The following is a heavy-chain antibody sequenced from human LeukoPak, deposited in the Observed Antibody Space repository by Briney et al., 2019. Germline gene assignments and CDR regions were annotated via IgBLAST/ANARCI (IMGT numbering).Heavy chain of an antibody. V-gene: IGHV3-30*03. CDR1: GFTFSSYG. Sequence: GGSLRLSCAASGFTFSSYGMHWVRQAPGKGLEWVAVISYDGSNKYYADSVKGRFTISRDNSKNTLYLQMNSLRAEDTAVYYCARDLNPYSAEDWYFDLWGRGTLVTVSS. CDR2: ISYDGSNK. D-gene: IGHD2-15*01. CDR3: ARDLNPYSAEDWYFDL. J-gene: IGHJ2*01.